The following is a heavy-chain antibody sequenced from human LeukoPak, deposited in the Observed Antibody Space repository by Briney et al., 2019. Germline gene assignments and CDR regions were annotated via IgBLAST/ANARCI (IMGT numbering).Heavy chain of an antibody. V-gene: IGHV3-23*01. CDR3: AKGGVGATWLDFFDY. CDR1: GFTFSSYA. D-gene: IGHD1-26*01. J-gene: IGHJ4*02. Sequence: GGSLRLSCAASGFTFSSYAMSWVRRAPGKGLEWVSGISGSGGSAYYADSVKGRFTISRDNSKNTVFLQMNSLRAEDTAVYYCAKGGVGATWLDFFDYWGQGALVTVSS. CDR2: ISGSGGSA.